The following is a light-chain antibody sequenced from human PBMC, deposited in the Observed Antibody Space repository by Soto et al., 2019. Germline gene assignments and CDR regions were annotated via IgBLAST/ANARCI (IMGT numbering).Light chain of an antibody. J-gene: IGKJ1*01. CDR3: QQYGSSPPWT. CDR1: KSVSSSF. CDR2: GAS. V-gene: IGKV3-20*01. Sequence: EIVLTQSPGTLSLSPGECATLSCRASKSVSSSFLAWYQQKPGQAPRLLIYGASIRATGIPDRFSGSGSGTDFTLTISRLEPEDFAVYYCQQYGSSPPWTFGQGTKVEIK.